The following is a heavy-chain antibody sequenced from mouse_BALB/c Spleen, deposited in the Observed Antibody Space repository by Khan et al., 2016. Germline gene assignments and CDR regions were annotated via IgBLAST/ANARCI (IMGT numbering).Heavy chain of an antibody. V-gene: IGHV9-3*02. CDR1: GYTFTNYG. J-gene: IGHJ2*01. CDR3: AREGITTVVYFDY. D-gene: IGHD1-1*01. CDR2: INTNTGEP. Sequence: QIQLVQSGPELKKPGETVKISCKATGYTFTNYGMNWVKQAPGKGLKWMGWINTNTGEPTYAEEFKGRFAFSLATSASTSYLQINNLKNEETATYICAREGITTVVYFDYWGQGTTLTVSS.